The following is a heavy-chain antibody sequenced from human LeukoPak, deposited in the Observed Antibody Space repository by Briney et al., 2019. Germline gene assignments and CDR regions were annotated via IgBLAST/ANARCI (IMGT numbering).Heavy chain of an antibody. CDR1: GFTFSSYA. D-gene: IGHD4-11*01. J-gene: IGHJ4*02. V-gene: IGHV3-23*01. CDR3: AKDLDYTTSGYYFDY. CDR2: IGAGGTFT. Sequence: GGSLRLSCTASGFTFSSYAMSWGRQAPGKGLEWVSGIGAGGTFTYYADSVKGRFTISRDNSRNTLYLQMNSLRADDTAVYYCAKDLDYTTSGYYFDYWGQGGPVTASS.